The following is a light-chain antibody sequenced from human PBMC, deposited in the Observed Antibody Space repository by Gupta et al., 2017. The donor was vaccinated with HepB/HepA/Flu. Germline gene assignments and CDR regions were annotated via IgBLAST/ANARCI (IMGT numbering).Light chain of an antibody. CDR2: DAS. J-gene: IGKJ4*01. CDR3: QQRRDCPIT. CDR1: QSLNSY. Sequence: EIVLTQSPATLSLSPGESATLSCRASQSLNSYLAWFQQKPGQAPRLLIYDASNRAAGIPARFSGSGSGTEFTLTISSLEPEDFAVYYCQQRRDCPITFGGGTKVEIK. V-gene: IGKV3-11*01.